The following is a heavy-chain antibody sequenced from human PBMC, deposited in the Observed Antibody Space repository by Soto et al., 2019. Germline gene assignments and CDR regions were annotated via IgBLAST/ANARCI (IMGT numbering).Heavy chain of an antibody. CDR2: IYYSGST. J-gene: IGHJ5*02. Sequence: QVQLQESGPGLVKPSETLSLTCTVSGGSISSYYWSWIRQPPGKGLEWIGYIYYSGSTNYNPSLKSRVTISXXTXKXXFSLKLSSVTAADTAVYYCARLRDGSGSYYNWFDPWGQGTLVTVSS. CDR3: ARLRDGSGSYYNWFDP. CDR1: GGSISSYY. V-gene: IGHV4-59*01. D-gene: IGHD3-10*01.